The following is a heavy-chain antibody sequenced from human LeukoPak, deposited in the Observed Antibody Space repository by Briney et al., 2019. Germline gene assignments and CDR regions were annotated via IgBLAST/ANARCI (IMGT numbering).Heavy chain of an antibody. Sequence: ASVKVSCKASGYTFTGYYMHWVRQAPGQGLEWMGWINPNSGGTNYAQKFQGRGTMTRDTSISTAYMELSRLRSDDTAVYYCARNLPIVLMVFDYWGQGTLVTVSS. D-gene: IGHD2-8*01. J-gene: IGHJ4*02. CDR3: ARNLPIVLMVFDY. CDR2: INPNSGGT. CDR1: GYTFTGYY. V-gene: IGHV1-2*02.